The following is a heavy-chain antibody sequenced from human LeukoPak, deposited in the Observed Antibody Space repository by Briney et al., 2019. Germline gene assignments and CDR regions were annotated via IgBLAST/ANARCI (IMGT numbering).Heavy chain of an antibody. J-gene: IGHJ5*02. D-gene: IGHD2-15*01. CDR2: ISRNGIYI. CDR3: ARDGLPATVANWFDP. CDR1: GFTFNNYT. V-gene: IGHV3-21*01. Sequence: GGSLRLSCAASGFTFNNYTMNWVRQAPGKGLEWVSSISRNGIYIKYVDSVKGRFTVSRDNAKSSLYLQMNSLRAEDTAVYYCARDGLPATVANWFDPWGQGTLVTVSS.